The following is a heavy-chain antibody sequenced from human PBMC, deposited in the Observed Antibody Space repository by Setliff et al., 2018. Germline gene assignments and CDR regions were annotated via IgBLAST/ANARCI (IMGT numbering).Heavy chain of an antibody. Sequence: GGSLRLSCAASGFTFNNFAMHWVRQAPGKGLEWVAVISSDGRNENYADSVQGRFTISRDNSKNTLYLQMSSLRLEDTAVYYCARNWVTAQHYYYGMDVWGQGTTVTVSS. CDR1: GFTFNNFA. V-gene: IGHV3-30*19. J-gene: IGHJ6*02. D-gene: IGHD2-21*02. CDR2: ISSDGRNE. CDR3: ARNWVTAQHYYYGMDV.